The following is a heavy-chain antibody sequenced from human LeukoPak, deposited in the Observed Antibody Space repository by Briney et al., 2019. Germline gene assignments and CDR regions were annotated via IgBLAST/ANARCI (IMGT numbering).Heavy chain of an antibody. Sequence: GGSPRLSCAASGFTFSSSWMHWVRQAPGKGLAWVSRINTDGSSTNYAESVKGRFTISRDNAKNTLYLQMNSLRAEDTAVYYCASTYYGSGSWVAYYFDYWGQGTLVPVSS. V-gene: IGHV3-74*01. CDR2: INTDGSST. CDR3: ASTYYGSGSWVAYYFDY. J-gene: IGHJ4*02. D-gene: IGHD3-10*01. CDR1: GFTFSSSW.